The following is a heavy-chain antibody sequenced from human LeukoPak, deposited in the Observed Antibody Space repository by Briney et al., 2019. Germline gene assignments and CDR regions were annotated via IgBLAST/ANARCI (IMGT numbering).Heavy chain of an antibody. V-gene: IGHV4-4*07. CDR3: ARERDHAYSYGLVLDS. D-gene: IGHD5-18*01. CDR1: GGSMNTYY. CDR2: MYHSGTT. J-gene: IGHJ4*02. Sequence: SETLSLTCTVSGGSMNTYYWTWLRQPAGKRLEWLGRMYHSGTTNYNSPLYNPSLSSRVTMSVDGAKNQFSLRLKSVTTADTAIYFCARERDHAYSYGLVLDSWGQGSLVTVSS.